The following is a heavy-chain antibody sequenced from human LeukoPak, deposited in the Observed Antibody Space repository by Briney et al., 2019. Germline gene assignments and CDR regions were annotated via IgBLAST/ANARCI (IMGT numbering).Heavy chain of an antibody. D-gene: IGHD2-2*01. V-gene: IGHV4-38-2*01. CDR2: IYHSGST. Sequence: PSXTLSLTCAVSGYSISSGYYWGWIRPPPGKGLEWIGSIYHSGSTYYTPSLKIRVTISVDPSKNQFSLKLSSVTAADTAVYYCARLGYCSSTSCPTGWFDPWGQGTLVTVSS. J-gene: IGHJ5*02. CDR1: GYSISSGYY. CDR3: ARLGYCSSTSCPTGWFDP.